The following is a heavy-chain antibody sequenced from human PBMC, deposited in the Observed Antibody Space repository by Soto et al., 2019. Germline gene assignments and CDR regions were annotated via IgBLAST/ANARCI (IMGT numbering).Heavy chain of an antibody. CDR3: ATTTNHGSRGHFDS. J-gene: IGHJ4*02. CDR1: GYSYTYYG. CDR2: ISPYNSDT. Sequence: QVQLVQSGAEVKRPGASVKVSCKASGYSYTYYGISWVRQAPGQGLEWLGWISPYNSDTNFAPRLQDRVTMTTDTSSRTAYMELRSLKSNDTAVYFCATTTNHGSRGHFDSWGQGTLVTVSS. D-gene: IGHD6-25*01. V-gene: IGHV1-18*01.